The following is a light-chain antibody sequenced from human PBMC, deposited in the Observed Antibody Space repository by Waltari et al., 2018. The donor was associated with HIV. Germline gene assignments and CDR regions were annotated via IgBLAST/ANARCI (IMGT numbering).Light chain of an antibody. CDR2: DVS. J-gene: IGLJ2*01. V-gene: IGLV2-14*01. CDR3: SSYTSSSTLGV. Sequence: QSALTQPASVSGSPGQSITISCTGTSRDVGGYNYVSSYQQHPGNAPKLMIYDVSNRPSGVSNRFSGSKSGNTASLTISGLQAEDEADYYCSSYTSSSTLGVFGGGTKLTVL. CDR1: SRDVGGYNY.